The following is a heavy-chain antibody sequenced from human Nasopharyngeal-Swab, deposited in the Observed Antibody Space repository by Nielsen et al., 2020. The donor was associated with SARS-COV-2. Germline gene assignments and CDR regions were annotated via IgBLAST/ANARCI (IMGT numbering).Heavy chain of an antibody. CDR3: AREPRGYCSGGSCYFVGRAFDI. Sequence: GESLKISCAASGFTFSSYGMHWVRQAPGKGLEWVANIKQDGSEKYYVDSVKGRFTISRDNAKNSLYLQMNSLRAEDTAVYYCAREPRGYCSGGSCYFVGRAFDIWGQGTMVTVSS. CDR2: IKQDGSEK. V-gene: IGHV3-7*03. D-gene: IGHD2-15*01. J-gene: IGHJ3*02. CDR1: GFTFSSYG.